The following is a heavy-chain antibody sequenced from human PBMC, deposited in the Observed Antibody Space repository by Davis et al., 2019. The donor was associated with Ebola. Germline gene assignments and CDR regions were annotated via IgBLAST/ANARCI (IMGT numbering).Heavy chain of an antibody. J-gene: IGHJ3*02. V-gene: IGHV1-2*04. D-gene: IGHD3-22*01. Sequence: ASVKVSCKASGYTFTGYYMHWVRQAPGQGLEWMGWINPNSGGTNYAQKFQGWVTMTRDTSISTAYMELSRLRSDDTAVYYCARGPYYYDSSGDAFDIWGQGTMVTVSS. CDR3: ARGPYYYDSSGDAFDI. CDR1: GYTFTGYY. CDR2: INPNSGGT.